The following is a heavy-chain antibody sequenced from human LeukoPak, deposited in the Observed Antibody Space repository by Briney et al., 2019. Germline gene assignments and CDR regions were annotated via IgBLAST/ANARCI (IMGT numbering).Heavy chain of an antibody. J-gene: IGHJ4*02. CDR1: VDSFSDHY. CDR3: ARSPATSWSNFDY. V-gene: IGHV4-34*01. CDR2: IHHSGST. Sequence: PSETLSLTCAVSVDSFSDHYWTWIRQPPGKGLEGIGEIHHSGSTNYRLSLKSRVSRSVDRSKNQFSLKLTSVTAADTAVYYCARSPATSWSNFDYWGQGTLVTVSS. D-gene: IGHD2-2*01.